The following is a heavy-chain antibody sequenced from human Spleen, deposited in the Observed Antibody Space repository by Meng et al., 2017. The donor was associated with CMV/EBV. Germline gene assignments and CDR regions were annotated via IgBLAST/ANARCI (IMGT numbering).Heavy chain of an antibody. Sequence: GESLKISCAASGFTFSSYGMHWVRQAPGKGLEWVAFIRYDGSNKYYADSVKDRFTISRDNSKNTLYLQMNSLRAEDTAVYYCAKYCSSTSCHGWFDPWGQGTLVTVSS. J-gene: IGHJ5*02. D-gene: IGHD2-2*01. CDR1: GFTFSSYG. V-gene: IGHV3-30*02. CDR3: AKYCSSTSCHGWFDP. CDR2: IRYDGSNK.